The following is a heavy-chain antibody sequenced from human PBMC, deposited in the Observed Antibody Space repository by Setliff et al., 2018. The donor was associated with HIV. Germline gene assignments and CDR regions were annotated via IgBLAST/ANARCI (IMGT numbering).Heavy chain of an antibody. J-gene: IGHJ6*02. V-gene: IGHV5-51*01. D-gene: IGHD2-21*01. CDR2: IYPDDSET. CDR1: GYSFPTYW. CDR3: ARLSHRVYYYGMDV. Sequence: GESLKISCKGSGYSFPTYWIAWVRQMPGKGLEWMGVIYPDDSETRYSPSFQGQVTISADKSISTAYLHWGSLKASDSAMYYCARLSHRVYYYGMDVWGQGTTVTVSS.